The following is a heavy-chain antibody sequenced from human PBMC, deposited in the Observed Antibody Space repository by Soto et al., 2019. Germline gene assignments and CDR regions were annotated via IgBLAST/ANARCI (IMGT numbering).Heavy chain of an antibody. CDR1: GFTFSSYG. J-gene: IGHJ3*02. Sequence: PGGSLRLSCAASGFTFSSYGMHWVRQAPGKGLEWVAVISYDGSNKYYADSVKGRFTISRDNSKNTLYLQMNSLRAEDTAVYYCAKDHATAYNAFDIWGQGTMVTVSS. CDR3: AKDHATAYNAFDI. V-gene: IGHV3-30*18. D-gene: IGHD4-17*01. CDR2: ISYDGSNK.